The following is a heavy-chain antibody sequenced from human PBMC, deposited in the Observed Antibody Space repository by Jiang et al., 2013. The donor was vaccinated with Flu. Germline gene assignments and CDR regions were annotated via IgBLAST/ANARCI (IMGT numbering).Heavy chain of an antibody. V-gene: IGHV3-23*01. J-gene: IGHJ6*02. CDR1: IHLYQLA. D-gene: IGHD3-10*01. Sequence: GGLVQPGGRPETLLCSLWIHLYQLAMSWVRQAPGKGLEWVSDISGNGPSTYYADSVKGRFTISRDNSKNTLYLQMSSLRADDTAVYYCAKWANAGVGELPPPYYYGMDVWGQGTTVTVSS. CDR3: AKWANAGVGELPPPYYYGMDV. CDR2: ISGNGPST.